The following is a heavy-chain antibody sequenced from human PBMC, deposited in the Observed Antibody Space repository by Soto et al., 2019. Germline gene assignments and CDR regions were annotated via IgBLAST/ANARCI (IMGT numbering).Heavy chain of an antibody. Sequence: QLQLQASGSGLVKPSQTLSLTCAVSGGSISRGGYSWSWIRQPPGKGLEWIGYTYHSGGTYYKPSLQSRVTTSVDRSKNQFSLKLSSVTAADTAVYYWARVPGLWGRGTLVTVSS. CDR1: GGSISRGGYS. CDR2: TYHSGGT. CDR3: ARVPGL. J-gene: IGHJ2*01. V-gene: IGHV4-30-2*01.